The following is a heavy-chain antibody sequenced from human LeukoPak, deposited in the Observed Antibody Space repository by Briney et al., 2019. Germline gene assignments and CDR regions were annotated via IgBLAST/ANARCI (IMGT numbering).Heavy chain of an antibody. J-gene: IGHJ4*02. CDR1: GGTFSSYA. CDR2: IIPILGIA. D-gene: IGHD3-22*01. CDR3: ARGQDYYDSSGYYPLDY. Sequence: SVKVSFKASGGTFSSYAISWVRQAPGQGLEWMGRIIPILGIANYAQKFQGRVTITADKSTSTAYMELSSLRSEDTAVYYCARGQDYYDSSGYYPLDYWGQGTLVTVSS. V-gene: IGHV1-69*04.